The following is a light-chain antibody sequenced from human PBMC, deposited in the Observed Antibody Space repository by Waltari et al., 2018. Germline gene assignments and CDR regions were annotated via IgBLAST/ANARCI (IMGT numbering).Light chain of an antibody. Sequence: QSVLTQPASVSGSPGQSITISCTGTSNDVGGYNSISWYQQHPGKAPKFIIYDVTMRPSGVSFRFSGSKSGNTASLTISGLHAEDEADYYCFSYARSNTYVFGTGTKVTVL. CDR1: SNDVGGYNS. CDR3: FSYARSNTYV. J-gene: IGLJ1*01. V-gene: IGLV2-14*03. CDR2: DVT.